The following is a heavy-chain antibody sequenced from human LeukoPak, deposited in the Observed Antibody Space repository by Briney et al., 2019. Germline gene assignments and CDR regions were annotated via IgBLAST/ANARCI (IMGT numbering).Heavy chain of an antibody. CDR2: ISGSGGST. CDR1: GFTFSSYA. V-gene: IGHV3-23*01. D-gene: IGHD2-2*02. Sequence: PGGSLRLSCAVSGFTFSSYAMSWVRQAPGKGLEWVSAISGSGGSTYYADSVKGRFTISRDNSKNTLYLQMNSLRAEDTAVYYCAKVFKGYCSSTSCYMSDYWGQGTLVTVSS. J-gene: IGHJ4*02. CDR3: AKVFKGYCSSTSCYMSDY.